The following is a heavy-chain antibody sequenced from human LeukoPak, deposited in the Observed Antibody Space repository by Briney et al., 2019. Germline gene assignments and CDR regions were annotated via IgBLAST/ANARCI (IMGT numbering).Heavy chain of an antibody. CDR3: ARLLGNQHLLRWGNWFDP. CDR1: GGSFSDYY. CDR2: INHSGST. J-gene: IGHJ5*02. Sequence: PSETLSLTCAVYGGSFSDYYWSWIRQPPGKGLEWIGEINHSGSTNYNPSLKSRVIISVDTSKNQFSLKLSSVTAADTAVYYCARLLGNQHLLRWGNWFDPWGQGTLVTVSS. V-gene: IGHV4-34*01. D-gene: IGHD2-21*01.